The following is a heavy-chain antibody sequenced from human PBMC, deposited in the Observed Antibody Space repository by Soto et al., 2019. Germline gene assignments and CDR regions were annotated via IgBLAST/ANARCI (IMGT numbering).Heavy chain of an antibody. J-gene: IGHJ3*02. CDR2: ISANGQGI. CDR3: AKGGRDYGAYASPDAFDI. Sequence: GGSLRLSCAASGFTFSTYALSWVRQAPGKGLEWVSAISANGQGIYYADSVRGRFAIPRDNSKNTICLHMDSLRAEDTAKYFCAKGGRDYGAYASPDAFDIWGPGTMVTVSS. V-gene: IGHV3-23*01. D-gene: IGHD4-17*01. CDR1: GFTFSTYA.